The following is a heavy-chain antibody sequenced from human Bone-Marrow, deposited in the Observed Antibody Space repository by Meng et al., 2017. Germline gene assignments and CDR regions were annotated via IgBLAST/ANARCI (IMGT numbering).Heavy chain of an antibody. V-gene: IGHV3-72*01. J-gene: IGHJ4*02. CDR3: ASSPSGTYYFDY. CDR2: IRNKANSYTT. D-gene: IGHD1-26*01. CDR1: GLTLSDHY. Sequence: VALVGPGGGLVQPGGSLRLSCAASGLTLSDHYMDWVRQAPGKGLEWVGRIRNKANSYTTEYAASVKGRFTISRDDSKNSLYLQMNSLRTEDTAVYYCASSPSGTYYFDYWGQGTLVTVSS.